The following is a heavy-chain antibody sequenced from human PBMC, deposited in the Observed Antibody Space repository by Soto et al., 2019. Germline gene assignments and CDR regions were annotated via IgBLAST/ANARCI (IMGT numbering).Heavy chain of an antibody. CDR3: PKTPDFKN. CDR2: IDWDDEK. V-gene: IGHV2-5*08. J-gene: IGHJ1*01. Sequence: SGPTLLNPTQTLPLTCPFSELSLSPIGMCVSWIRQPPGKALEWLSLIDWDDEKRYSPSVKSRLTIPKDTSKTRVALTMPNMALVDKPTYYFPKTPDFKNGGQGNL. CDR1: ELSLSPIGMC.